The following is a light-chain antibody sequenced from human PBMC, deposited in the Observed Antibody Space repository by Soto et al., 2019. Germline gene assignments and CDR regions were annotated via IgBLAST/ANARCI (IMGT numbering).Light chain of an antibody. Sequence: EIVLTQSPATLSSSPGERATLSCRASQSINKYLAWYQQKPGQAPRLLIYDASNRATGIPARFSGSGSGTDFTLTITRLEPEDFAVYCCQQRSNWRRTFGGGTKVEI. CDR2: DAS. J-gene: IGKJ4*02. CDR1: QSINKY. CDR3: QQRSNWRRT. V-gene: IGKV3-11*01.